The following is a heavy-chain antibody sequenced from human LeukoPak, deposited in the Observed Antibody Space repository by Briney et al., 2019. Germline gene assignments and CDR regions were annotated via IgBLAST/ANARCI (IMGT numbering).Heavy chain of an antibody. CDR1: GFSFSNYW. V-gene: IGHV3-74*01. D-gene: IGHD3-10*02. CDR2: INGDGTNI. Sequence: AGGSLRLSCAASGFSFSNYWMHWVRQAPGKGLVWVSRINGDGTNIRYADSVKGRFTISRDNAKNTLFLEMNSLRVEDTAVYYCAELGITMIGGFWGKGTTVTISS. J-gene: IGHJ6*04. CDR3: AELGITMIGGF.